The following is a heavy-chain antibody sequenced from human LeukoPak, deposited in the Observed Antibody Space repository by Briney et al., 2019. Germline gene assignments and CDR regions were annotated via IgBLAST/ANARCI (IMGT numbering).Heavy chain of an antibody. D-gene: IGHD2-15*01. Sequence: ASVKLSCKASGYTFTSYGISWVRQAPGQGLEWMGWISAYNGNTNYAQKLQGRVTMTTDTSTSTAYMELRSLRSDDTAVYYCARDQYICSGGSCYLHYYYYYGMDVWGQGTTVTVSS. V-gene: IGHV1-18*01. J-gene: IGHJ6*02. CDR3: ARDQYICSGGSCYLHYYYYYGMDV. CDR1: GYTFTSYG. CDR2: ISAYNGNT.